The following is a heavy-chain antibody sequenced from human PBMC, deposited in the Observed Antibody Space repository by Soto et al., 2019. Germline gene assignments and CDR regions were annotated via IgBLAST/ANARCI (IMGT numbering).Heavy chain of an antibody. CDR2: IIPIFGTT. V-gene: IGHV1-69*12. J-gene: IGHJ2*01. D-gene: IGHD2-15*01. CDR1: GGTFSSYA. CDR3: ARVVTVVKSFHYWYFDL. Sequence: QVQLVQSGAEVKKPGSSVKVSCKASGGTFSSYAISWVRQAPGQGLEWMGGIIPIFGTTNYAQKFQGRVTITADESTRTAYLELCSLRSEDTAVYYCARVVTVVKSFHYWYFDLWGRGTLVTVSS.